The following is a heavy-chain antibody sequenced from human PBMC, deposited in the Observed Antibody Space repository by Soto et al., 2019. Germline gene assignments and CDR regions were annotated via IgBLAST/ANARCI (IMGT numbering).Heavy chain of an antibody. D-gene: IGHD3-22*01. CDR3: AKDTFYHDSSGYYVFDY. CDR1: EFTFSSYG. CDR2: ISYDGSKK. J-gene: IGHJ4*02. Sequence: QVQLVESGGGEVQPGRSLRLSCAASEFTFSSYGIHWVRQAPGTGLEWVAVISYDGSKKKYLDSVKGRFTISRDNSKNTMYLEMNSLRAEDTAVYYCAKDTFYHDSSGYYVFDYWGQGTLVTVSS. V-gene: IGHV3-30*18.